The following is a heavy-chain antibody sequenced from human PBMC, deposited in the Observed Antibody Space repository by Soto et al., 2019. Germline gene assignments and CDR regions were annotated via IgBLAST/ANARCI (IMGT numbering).Heavy chain of an antibody. Sequence: GASVKVSCKASGYTFTSYDINWVRQATGQGLEWMGWMNPNSGNTGYAQKFQGRVTMTRNTSISTAYMELSSLRSEDTAVYYCARDGDGRMTTNPYYYNGMDVWGPGTTVTVSS. V-gene: IGHV1-8*01. CDR3: ARDGDGRMTTNPYYYNGMDV. J-gene: IGHJ6*02. CDR2: MNPNSGNT. CDR1: GYTFTSYD. D-gene: IGHD4-4*01.